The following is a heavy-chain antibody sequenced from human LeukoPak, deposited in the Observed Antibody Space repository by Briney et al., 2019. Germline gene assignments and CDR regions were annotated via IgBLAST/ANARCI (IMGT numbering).Heavy chain of an antibody. CDR2: IYYSGST. D-gene: IGHD3-10*01. J-gene: IGHJ5*02. Sequence: SETLSLTCTVSGGSISSSSYYWGWIRQPPGKGLEWTGIIYYSGSTYYNPSLKSRVTISVDKSKNQFSLKLSSVTAADTAVYYCARKPNGSGSYRYWFDPWGQGTLVTVSS. V-gene: IGHV4-39*07. CDR1: GGSISSSSYY. CDR3: ARKPNGSGSYRYWFDP.